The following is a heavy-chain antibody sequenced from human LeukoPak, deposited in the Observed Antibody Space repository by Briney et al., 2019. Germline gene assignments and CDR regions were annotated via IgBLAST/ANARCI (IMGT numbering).Heavy chain of an antibody. Sequence: ASVKVSCKASGGTFSSYAISWVRQAPGQGLEWMGGIIPIFGTANYAQKFQGRVTITADESTSTAYMELSSLRSEDTAVYYCARGLPYNWNDNWFDPWGQGTLVTVSS. J-gene: IGHJ5*02. CDR2: IIPIFGTA. CDR3: ARGLPYNWNDNWFDP. CDR1: GGTFSSYA. D-gene: IGHD1-20*01. V-gene: IGHV1-69*13.